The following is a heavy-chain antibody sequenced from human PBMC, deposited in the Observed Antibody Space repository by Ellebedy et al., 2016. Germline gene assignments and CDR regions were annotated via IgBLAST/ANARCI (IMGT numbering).Heavy chain of an antibody. CDR2: VYYSGST. V-gene: IGHV4-59*01. J-gene: IGHJ5*02. CDR1: GGSISSYY. CDR3: ARGYFDTSGYSNPFDP. Sequence: SETLSLTCTVSGGSISSYYWSWIRQPPGKGLEWIGNVYYSGSTNYNPSLQSRVTISVDTSKNQFSLKLTSVTAADTAVYYCARGYFDTSGYSNPFDPWGQGILVTVSS. D-gene: IGHD3-22*01.